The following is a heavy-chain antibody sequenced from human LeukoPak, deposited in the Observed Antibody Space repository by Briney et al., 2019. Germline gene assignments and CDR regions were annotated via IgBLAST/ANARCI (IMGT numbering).Heavy chain of an antibody. D-gene: IGHD1-26*01. CDR3: AGGTYYYFDY. CDR2: VYYSGSA. J-gene: IGHJ4*02. Sequence: SETLSLTCTVSGGSISSYYWSWIRQPPGKGLEWIGYVYYSGSAHYNPSPKSRVTISVDTSKNQFSLKLSSVTAADTAVYYCAGGTYYYFDYWGQGTLVTVSS. CDR1: GGSISSYY. V-gene: IGHV4-59*01.